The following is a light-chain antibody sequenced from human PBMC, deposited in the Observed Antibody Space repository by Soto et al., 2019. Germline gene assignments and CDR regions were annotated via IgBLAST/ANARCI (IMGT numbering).Light chain of an antibody. J-gene: IGLJ7*01. CDR1: SSDVGSYKL. V-gene: IGLV2-23*02. CDR2: EVS. CDR3: CSYAGTSPHTV. Sequence: QSALTQPASVSGSPGQSITISCTGTSSDVGSYKLVSWYQQHPGKAPKLMISEVSKRPSGISDRFSGSKSGSTASLTITGRQAEDEADYYCCSYAGTSPHTVFGGGTQLTVL.